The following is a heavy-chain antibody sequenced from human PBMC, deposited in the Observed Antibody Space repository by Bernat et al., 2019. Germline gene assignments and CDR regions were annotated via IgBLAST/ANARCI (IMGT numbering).Heavy chain of an antibody. CDR2: ISSSSSYI. V-gene: IGHV3-21*01. CDR3: ARAGSIAMVRGVIISYYYYGMDV. Sequence: EVQLVESGGGLVKPGGSLRLSCAASGFTFSSYSMNWVRQAPGKGLAWVSSISSSSSYIYYADSVKGRFTISRDNAKNSLYLQMNSLRAEETAVYYCARAGSIAMVRGVIISYYYYGMDVWGQGTTVTVSS. D-gene: IGHD3-10*01. J-gene: IGHJ6*02. CDR1: GFTFSSYS.